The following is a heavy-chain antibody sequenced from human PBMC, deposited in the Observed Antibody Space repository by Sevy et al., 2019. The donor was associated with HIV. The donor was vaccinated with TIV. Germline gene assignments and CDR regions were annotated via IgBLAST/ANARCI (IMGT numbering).Heavy chain of an antibody. D-gene: IGHD6-13*01. CDR2: ISSSSSYI. Sequence: GGSLRLSCAASGFTFSSYSMNWVRQAPGKGLEWVSSISSSSSYIYYADSMKGRLTIFRDNAKNSLYLQMNSLKAEDTAVYYCGRDFSPYSSSWWGADAFDIWGQGTMVTVSS. CDR3: GRDFSPYSSSWWGADAFDI. J-gene: IGHJ3*02. V-gene: IGHV3-21*01. CDR1: GFTFSSYS.